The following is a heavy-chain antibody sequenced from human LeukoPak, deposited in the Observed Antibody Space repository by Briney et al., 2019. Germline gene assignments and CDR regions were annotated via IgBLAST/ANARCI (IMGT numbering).Heavy chain of an antibody. CDR1: GYTFTGYY. D-gene: IGHD5-18*01. J-gene: IGHJ3*02. Sequence: ASVKVSCKASGYTFTGYYMHWVRQAPGQGLEWMGWINPNSGGTNYAQKFQGRVTMTRDTSISTAYMELSRLRSDDTAAYYCARDQKGIQLWTYTGLVGAFDIWGQGTMVTVSS. CDR3: ARDQKGIQLWTYTGLVGAFDI. V-gene: IGHV1-2*02. CDR2: INPNSGGT.